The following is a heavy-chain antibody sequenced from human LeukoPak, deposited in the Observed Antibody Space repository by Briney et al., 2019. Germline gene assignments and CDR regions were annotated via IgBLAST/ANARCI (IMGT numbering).Heavy chain of an antibody. D-gene: IGHD3-10*01. Sequence: GGSLRLSCEASGFTFNTYAIYWVRQAPGKGLEWVSGICGSGGCTYYADSVKGRFTISRDNSRNTLYLEMNSLRAEDTAVYYCTKWSGFGNDWGQGTLVTVSS. CDR1: GFTFNTYA. V-gene: IGHV3-23*01. CDR2: ICGSGGCT. CDR3: TKWSGFGND. J-gene: IGHJ4*02.